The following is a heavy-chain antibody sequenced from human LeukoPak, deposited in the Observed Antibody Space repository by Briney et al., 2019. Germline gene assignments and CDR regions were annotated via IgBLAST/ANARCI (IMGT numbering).Heavy chain of an antibody. CDR1: GFTFSSYA. Sequence: GGSLRLSCAASGFTFSSYAMHWVRQAPGKGLYWVALISYDGSNKYFADSVKGRSTIPSDNPKNTLYLHMNSLRANYAAVYYFSRRGGGNYPQYFEYWGQGALVSV. J-gene: IGHJ4*02. CDR3: SRRGGGNYPQYFEY. D-gene: IGHD1-7*01. V-gene: IGHV3-30*03. CDR2: ISYDGSNK.